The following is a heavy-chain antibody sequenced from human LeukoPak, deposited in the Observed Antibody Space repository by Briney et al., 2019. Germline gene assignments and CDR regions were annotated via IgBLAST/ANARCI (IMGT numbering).Heavy chain of an antibody. V-gene: IGHV1-46*01. J-gene: IGHJ5*02. D-gene: IGHD2-21*02. Sequence: GASVKVSCKASGYTFTSYYMHWVRQAPGQGLEWMGIINPSGGSTSYAQKFQGRVTMTRDTSTSTVYMELSSLRSEDTAVYYCARDRGSKRVAYCGGDCYIGYFDLWGQGTLVTVSS. CDR3: ARDRGSKRVAYCGGDCYIGYFDL. CDR1: GYTFTSYY. CDR2: INPSGGST.